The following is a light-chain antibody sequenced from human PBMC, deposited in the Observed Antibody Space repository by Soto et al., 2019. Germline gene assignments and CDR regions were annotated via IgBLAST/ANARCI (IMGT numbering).Light chain of an antibody. CDR1: QTISSS. CDR2: GAS. Sequence: EIVMTQSPATLAVSPGDSATLSCRASQTISSSLAWYQQRPGQAPRLLIHGASTRATGVPARFSGSGSGTKLTLTIISLQSEDFAVYYCQQYHNWPPQYTFGQGTKLQLK. V-gene: IGKV3-15*01. J-gene: IGKJ2*01. CDR3: QQYHNWPPQYT.